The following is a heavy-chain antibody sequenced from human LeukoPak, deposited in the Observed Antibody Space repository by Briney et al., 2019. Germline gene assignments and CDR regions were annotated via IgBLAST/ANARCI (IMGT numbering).Heavy chain of an antibody. V-gene: IGHV4-34*01. CDR3: ARDYDVLTAYPPTQLFAP. CDR1: NGSFSGYY. Sequence: SETLSLTCAVYNGSFSGYYWSWIRQSPGKGLEWIGEINHSGGTNYNPSLKSRLTISVDTSKNQFSLKLSSVTAADTAVYYCARDYDVLTAYPPTQLFAPWGQGTLVTVSS. D-gene: IGHD3-9*01. CDR2: INHSGGT. J-gene: IGHJ5*02.